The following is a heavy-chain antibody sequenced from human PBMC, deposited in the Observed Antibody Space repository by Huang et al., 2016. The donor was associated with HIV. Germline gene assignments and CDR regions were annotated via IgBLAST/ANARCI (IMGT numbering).Heavy chain of an antibody. V-gene: IGHV1-2*02. CDR2: SNHNSDVA. CDR1: GYDFTGYY. Sequence: QVQMVQSGAEVKKPGASVKVSCKTSGYDFTGYYMHWVRQAPGQGLEWMGWSNHNSDVAVYAQKFRGRVTMTTDTSVTTAYMELTRLTSDDTAMYYCARAPPDHWGQGTLVTVSS. J-gene: IGHJ4*02. CDR3: ARAPPDH.